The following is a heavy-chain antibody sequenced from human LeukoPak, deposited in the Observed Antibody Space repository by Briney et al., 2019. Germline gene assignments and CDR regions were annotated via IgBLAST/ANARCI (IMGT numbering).Heavy chain of an antibody. CDR3: ARDTYGSGSYYNAPLDY. V-gene: IGHV3-30*02. CDR2: IRYDGSDK. CDR1: GFTFSNYG. Sequence: GGSLRLSCAASGFTFSNYGMHWVRQAPGKGLEWVAFIRYDGSDKYYADSVKGRFTISRDNSKSTLYLQMNSLRAEDTAVYYCARDTYGSGSYYNAPLDYWGQGTLVTVSS. D-gene: IGHD3-10*01. J-gene: IGHJ4*02.